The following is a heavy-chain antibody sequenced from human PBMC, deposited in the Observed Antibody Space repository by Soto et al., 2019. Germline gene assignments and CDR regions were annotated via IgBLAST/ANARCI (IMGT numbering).Heavy chain of an antibody. CDR3: ARAPLYGGNSV. D-gene: IGHD4-17*01. V-gene: IGHV3-66*01. J-gene: IGHJ4*02. CDR2: IYSGGAT. CDR1: GFTVSSNY. Sequence: EVQLVESGGGLVQPGGSLRLSCAASGFTVSSNYMTWVRHAPGKGLEWVSVIYSGGATYYADSVKGRFTISRDNSKNTLYLQLNSLRAEDTAGYYCARAPLYGGNSVWGQGTVVTVSS.